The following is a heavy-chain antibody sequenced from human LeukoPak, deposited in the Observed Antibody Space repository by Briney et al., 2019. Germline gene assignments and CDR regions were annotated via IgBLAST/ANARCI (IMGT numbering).Heavy chain of an antibody. V-gene: IGHV3-48*04. Sequence: GGSLRLSCAASGFTFSSYNMNWVRQAPGKGLEWVSYISSSSSTIYYADSVKGRFTISRDNAKNSLYLQMNSLRAEDTAVYYCARDPTYYYGSGSPQIDYWGQGTLVTVSS. CDR3: ARDPTYYYGSGSPQIDY. D-gene: IGHD3-10*01. J-gene: IGHJ4*02. CDR1: GFTFSSYN. CDR2: ISSSSSTI.